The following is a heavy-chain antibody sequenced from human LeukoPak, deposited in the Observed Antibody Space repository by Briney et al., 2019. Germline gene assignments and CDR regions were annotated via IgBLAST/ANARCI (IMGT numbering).Heavy chain of an antibody. CDR1: GFTFSSYW. CDR2: IKQDGSEK. V-gene: IGHV3-7*01. CDR3: ARDSRGLRYFDWLPYYYYYYMDV. J-gene: IGHJ6*03. Sequence: GALRLSCAASGFTFSSYWMSWVRQAPGKGLEWVANIKQDGSEKYYVDSVKGRFTISRDNAKNSLYLQMNSLRAEDTAVYYCARDSRGLRYFDWLPYYYYYYMDVWGKGTTVTVSS. D-gene: IGHD3-9*01.